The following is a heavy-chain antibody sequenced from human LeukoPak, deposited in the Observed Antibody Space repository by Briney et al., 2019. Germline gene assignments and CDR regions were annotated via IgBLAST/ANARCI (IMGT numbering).Heavy chain of an antibody. D-gene: IGHD1-1*01. CDR1: GGSISSYY. V-gene: IGHV4-59*01. CDR3: ARGGTLSRIDY. J-gene: IGHJ4*02. Sequence: SETLSLTCTVSGGSISSYYWSWIRQPPGKGLEWIGYIYYSGSTSYNPSLKSRVTISVDTSKNQFSLKLSSVTAADTAVYYCARGGTLSRIDYWGQGTLVTVSS. CDR2: IYYSGST.